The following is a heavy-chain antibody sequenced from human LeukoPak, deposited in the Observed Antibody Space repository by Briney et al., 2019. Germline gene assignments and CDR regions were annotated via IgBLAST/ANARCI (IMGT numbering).Heavy chain of an antibody. V-gene: IGHV4-38-2*02. CDR1: GYSISSGYY. D-gene: IGHD6-19*01. Sequence: SETLSLTCTVSGYSISSGYYWGWIRQPPGKGLEWIGYIYYSGSTYYNPSLKSRVTISVDTSKNQFSLKLSSVTAADTAVYYCATMHPAVAGSVYFDYWGQGTLVTVSS. J-gene: IGHJ4*02. CDR2: IYYSGST. CDR3: ATMHPAVAGSVYFDY.